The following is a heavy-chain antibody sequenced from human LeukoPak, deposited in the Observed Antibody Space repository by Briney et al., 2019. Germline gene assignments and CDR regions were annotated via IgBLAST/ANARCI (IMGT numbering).Heavy chain of an antibody. V-gene: IGHV3-20*04. J-gene: IGHJ6*03. Sequence: PGGSLRLSCAASGFTFDDYGMSWVRQAPGKGLEWVSGINWNGGSTGYADSVKGRFTISRDNAKNSLYLQMNSLRAEDTAFYYCARDLPYSGSYYYYYYMDVWGKGTTVTVSS. CDR2: INWNGGST. CDR3: ARDLPYSGSYYYYYYMDV. D-gene: IGHD1-26*01. CDR1: GFTFDDYG.